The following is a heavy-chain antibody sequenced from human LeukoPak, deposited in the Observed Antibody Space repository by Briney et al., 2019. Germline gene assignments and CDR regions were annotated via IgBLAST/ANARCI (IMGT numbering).Heavy chain of an antibody. J-gene: IGHJ6*02. CDR1: GYSFTSYW. Sequence: GGSLKISCKGSGYSFTSYWIGWVRQMPGKGLEWMGIIYPCDSDTRYSPSFQGQVTISADKSISTAYLQWSSLKASDTAMYYCARVSRGRSYPIYYYYGMDVWGQGTTVTVSS. CDR2: IYPCDSDT. CDR3: ARVSRGRSYPIYYYYGMDV. D-gene: IGHD3-16*02. V-gene: IGHV5-51*01.